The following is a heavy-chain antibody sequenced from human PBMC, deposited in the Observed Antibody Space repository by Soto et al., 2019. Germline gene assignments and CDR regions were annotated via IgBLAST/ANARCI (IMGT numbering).Heavy chain of an antibody. CDR1: GGSVSSGSYY. D-gene: IGHD5-18*01. V-gene: IGHV4-61*01. CDR3: ARARYSYGECDY. J-gene: IGHJ4*02. Sequence: PSETLSLTCTVSGGSVSSGSYYWSWIRQPPGKGLEWIGYIYYSGSTNYNPSLKSRVTISVDTSKNQFSLKLSSVTAADTAVYYCARARYSYGECDYWGQGTLVTVSS. CDR2: IYYSGST.